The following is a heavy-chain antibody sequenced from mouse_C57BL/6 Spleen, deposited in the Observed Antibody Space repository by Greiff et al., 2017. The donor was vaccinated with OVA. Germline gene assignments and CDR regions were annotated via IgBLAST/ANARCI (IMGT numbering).Heavy chain of an antibody. D-gene: IGHD1-1*01. CDR2: ISSGGDYT. Sequence: EVKLVESGEGLVKPGGSLKLSCAASGFTFSSYAMSWVRQTPETRLEWVAYISSGGDYTYSADTVKGRFPISRDNARHTLYLQMSSLKSEDTARYYCTREANYDGSSSFAYGGQGTLVTVSA. CDR3: TREANYDGSSSFAY. J-gene: IGHJ3*01. CDR1: GFTFSSYA. V-gene: IGHV5-9-1*02.